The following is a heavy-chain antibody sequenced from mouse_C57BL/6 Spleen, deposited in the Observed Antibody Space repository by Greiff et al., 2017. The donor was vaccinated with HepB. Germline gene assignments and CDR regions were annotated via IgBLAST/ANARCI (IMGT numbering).Heavy chain of an antibody. CDR2: IYPGDGDT. CDR3: ARYYGSSYYAMDY. D-gene: IGHD1-1*01. J-gene: IGHJ4*01. CDR1: GYAFSSSW. V-gene: IGHV1-82*01. Sequence: QVHVKQSGPELVKPGASVKISCKASGYAFSSSWMNWVKQRPGKGLEWIGRIYPGDGDTNYNGKFKGKATLTADKSSSTAYMQLSSLTSEDSAVYFCARYYGSSYYAMDYWGQGTSVTVSS.